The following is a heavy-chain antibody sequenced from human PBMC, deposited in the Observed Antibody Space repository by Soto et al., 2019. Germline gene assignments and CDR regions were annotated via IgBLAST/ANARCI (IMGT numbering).Heavy chain of an antibody. Sequence: SVKVSCKASGGTFSSYAISWVRQAPGQGLEWMGGIIPIFGTANYAQKFQGRVTITADESTSTAYMELSSLRSEDTAVYYYARPKPPPEGYYYYGMDVWGQGTTVTVSS. J-gene: IGHJ6*02. V-gene: IGHV1-69*13. CDR1: GGTFSSYA. CDR2: IIPIFGTA. CDR3: ARPKPPPEGYYYYGMDV.